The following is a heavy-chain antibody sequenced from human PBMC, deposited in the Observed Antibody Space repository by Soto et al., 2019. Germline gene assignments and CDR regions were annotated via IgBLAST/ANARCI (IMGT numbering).Heavy chain of an antibody. CDR2: IWYDGSNN. V-gene: IGHV3-33*01. Sequence: WGCLRRSCAASAFTFSSYVMHWCRQAPGKGLGPGAVIWYDGSNNYYAYSVKGRFTITRDKSKNTLYLQMNSLRAEGTAVYYCARDSTLGYCSSPSCYRAHFDYWGQGTLVTVSS. J-gene: IGHJ4*02. CDR1: AFTFSSYV. D-gene: IGHD2-2*02. CDR3: ARDSTLGYCSSPSCYRAHFDY.